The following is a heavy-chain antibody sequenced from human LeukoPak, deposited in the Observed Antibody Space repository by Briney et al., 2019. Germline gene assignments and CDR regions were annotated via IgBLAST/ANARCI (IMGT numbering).Heavy chain of an antibody. J-gene: IGHJ4*02. Sequence: PGGSLRLSCAASGFTLSISSMNWVRQAPGKGLEWVSHITSSSSAIYYADSVKGRFTISRDNAKTSLYLQMNSLRDEDTAVYYCARGKDYAFDYWGQGTLVTVS. CDR1: GFTLSISS. V-gene: IGHV3-48*02. CDR3: ARGKDYAFDY. D-gene: IGHD3-16*01. CDR2: ITSSSSAI.